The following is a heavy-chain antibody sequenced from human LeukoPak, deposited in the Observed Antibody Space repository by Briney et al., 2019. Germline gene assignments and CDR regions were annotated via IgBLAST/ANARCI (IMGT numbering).Heavy chain of an antibody. J-gene: IGHJ4*02. CDR2: ISGSGGST. V-gene: IGHV3-23*01. CDR3: AKEESITIFGVVIIPFDY. Sequence: PGGSLRLSCAASGFTFSSYAMSWVRQAPGKGLEWVSAISGSGGSTYYADSVKGRFTISRDNSKNTLYLQMNSLRAEDTAVYYCAKEESITIFGVVIIPFDYWGQGTLVTVSS. CDR1: GFTFSSYA. D-gene: IGHD3-3*01.